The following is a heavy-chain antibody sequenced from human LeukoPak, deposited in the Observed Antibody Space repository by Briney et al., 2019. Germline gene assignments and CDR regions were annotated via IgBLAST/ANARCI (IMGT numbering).Heavy chain of an antibody. CDR1: GGTFSSYA. Sequence: ASVKVSCKASGGTFSSYAISWVRQAPGQGLEWMGWMNPNSGNTGYAQKFQGRVTMTRNTSISTAYMELSSLRSEDTAVYYCARGHHYYDSATRFGTYYFDYWGQGTLVTVSS. D-gene: IGHD3-22*01. CDR2: MNPNSGNT. CDR3: ARGHHYYDSATRFGTYYFDY. V-gene: IGHV1-8*02. J-gene: IGHJ4*02.